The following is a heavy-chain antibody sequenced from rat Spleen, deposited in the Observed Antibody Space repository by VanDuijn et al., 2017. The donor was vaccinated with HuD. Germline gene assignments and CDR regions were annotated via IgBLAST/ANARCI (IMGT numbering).Heavy chain of an antibody. V-gene: IGHV5-31*01. J-gene: IGHJ2*01. CDR3: TRDATGIPLFDY. CDR2: ITNPGGST. D-gene: IGHD1-7*01. Sequence: EVQLAETGGGLVQPGRSLKLSCVASGFTFNNYWMTWIRYAPGTGREWVASITNPGGSTYYPDSLKGRLTISRDNAKSTLYLQMNSLRSEDTATYYCTRDATGIPLFDYWGQGVMVTVSS. CDR1: GFTFNNYW.